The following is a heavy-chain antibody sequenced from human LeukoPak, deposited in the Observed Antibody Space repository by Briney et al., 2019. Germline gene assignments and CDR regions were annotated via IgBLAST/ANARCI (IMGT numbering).Heavy chain of an antibody. D-gene: IGHD4-17*01. CDR2: IKQDGSEK. J-gene: IGHJ3*02. CDR3: ARWNDYGDSRHAFDI. V-gene: IGHV3-7*03. Sequence: GGSLRLSCAASGFTFSRYWMSWLRQAPGKGLEWVANIKQDGSEKYYVDSVKGRFTISRDNAKNSLYLQMNSLRAEDTALYYCARWNDYGDSRHAFDIWGHGTMVTVSS. CDR1: GFTFSRYW.